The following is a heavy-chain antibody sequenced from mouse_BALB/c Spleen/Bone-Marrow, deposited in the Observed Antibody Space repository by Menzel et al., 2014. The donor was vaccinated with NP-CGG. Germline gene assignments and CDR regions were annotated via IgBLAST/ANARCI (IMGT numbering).Heavy chain of an antibody. Sequence: VQLKQSGPALVKPGASVKISCKASGYSFTGYFMNWVMQSHGKSLEWIGRINPYNGDTFYNQKFKGKATLTVDKSSSTAHMELRSLASEDSAVYYCASSFITTAYYFDYWGQGTTLTVSS. D-gene: IGHD1-2*01. CDR1: GYSFTGYF. V-gene: IGHV1-20*02. CDR2: INPYNGDT. J-gene: IGHJ2*01. CDR3: ASSFITTAYYFDY.